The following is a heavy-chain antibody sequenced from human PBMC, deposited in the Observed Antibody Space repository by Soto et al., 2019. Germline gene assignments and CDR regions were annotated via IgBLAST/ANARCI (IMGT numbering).Heavy chain of an antibody. CDR2: FDPEDGET. CDR3: ATGRYDYIWGSYFHWFDP. D-gene: IGHD3-16*01. J-gene: IGHJ5*02. V-gene: IGHV1-24*01. CDR1: GYTLTELS. Sequence: ASVKVSCKVSGYTLTELSMHWVRQAPGKGLEWMGGFDPEDGETIYAQKFQGRVTMTEDTSTDTAYMELSSLRSEDTAVYYCATGRYDYIWGSYFHWFDPWGQGTLVTVSS.